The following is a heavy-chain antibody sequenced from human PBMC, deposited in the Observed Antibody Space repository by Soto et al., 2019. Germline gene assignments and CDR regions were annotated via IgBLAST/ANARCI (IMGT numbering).Heavy chain of an antibody. D-gene: IGHD3-3*01. CDR1: GGSIRSGGYY. CDR3: ARAVGSTIFGVVIPASDYYYGMDV. V-gene: IGHV4-31*03. J-gene: IGHJ6*02. CDR2: IYYSGST. Sequence: PSETLSLTCTVSGGSIRSGGYYWSWIRQHPGKGLEWIGYIYYSGSTYYNPSLKSRVTISVDTSKNQFSLKLSSVTAADTAVYYCARAVGSTIFGVVIPASDYYYGMDVWGQGTTVTVSS.